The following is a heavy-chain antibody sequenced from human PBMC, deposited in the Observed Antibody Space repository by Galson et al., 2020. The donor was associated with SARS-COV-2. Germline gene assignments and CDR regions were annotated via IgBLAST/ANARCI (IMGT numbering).Heavy chain of an antibody. CDR1: GFTFSSYS. J-gene: IGHJ6*02. CDR2: ISSSSSTI. D-gene: IGHD3-9*01. V-gene: IGHV3-48*02. CDR3: ARDDLGDILTGYPAGYYYYYGMDV. Sequence: TGGSLRLSCAASGFTFSSYSMNWVRQAPGKGLEWVSYISSSSSTIYYADSVKGRFTISRDNAKNSLYLQMNSLRDEDTAVYYCARDDLGDILTGYPAGYYYYYGMDVWGQGTTVTVSS.